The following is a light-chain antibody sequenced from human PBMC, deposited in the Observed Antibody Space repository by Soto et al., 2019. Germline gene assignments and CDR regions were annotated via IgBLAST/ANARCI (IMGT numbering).Light chain of an antibody. Sequence: DIQMTQSPSSLSASVGDRVTITCRASQRVSSYLNWYQQKPGKAPKFLIYVASSLQSGVPSRFSGSGSGTDFTLTISSLQPEDFATYYCQQYHSTPLTFGGGTKVEIK. V-gene: IGKV1-39*01. CDR3: QQYHSTPLT. J-gene: IGKJ4*01. CDR1: QRVSSY. CDR2: VAS.